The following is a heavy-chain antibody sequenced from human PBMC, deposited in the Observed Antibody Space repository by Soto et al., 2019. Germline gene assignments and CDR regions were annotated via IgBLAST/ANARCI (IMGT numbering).Heavy chain of an antibody. V-gene: IGHV3-23*01. CDR3: AKDYFASGRYYNVYPFDM. CDR2: IVPSDGRT. J-gene: IGHJ3*02. Sequence: PVGSLRLSCAASGFTFNNYAMNWVRQAPGKGLEWVSTIVPSDGRTYYADSVKGRFTISRDNSKNTLFLQMNSLRADDTAVYYCAKDYFASGRYYNVYPFDMWGQGTRVTVSS. D-gene: IGHD3-10*01. CDR1: GFTFNNYA.